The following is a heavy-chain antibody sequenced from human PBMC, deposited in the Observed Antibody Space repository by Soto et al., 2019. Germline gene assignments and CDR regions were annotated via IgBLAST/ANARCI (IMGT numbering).Heavy chain of an antibody. CDR1: GGSISSSHW. Sequence: QVQLQESGPGLVKPSGTLSLTCAVSGGSISSSHWWTWVRQSPGKGLEYIGEISHSGTSNSNPSLKSPVTLSVDKSKNHFSLTLTSVTAADTAVYYCARVVLTITRGAFDAWGQGTLVIVSS. J-gene: IGHJ3*01. CDR2: ISHSGTS. D-gene: IGHD3-9*01. V-gene: IGHV4-4*02. CDR3: ARVVLTITRGAFDA.